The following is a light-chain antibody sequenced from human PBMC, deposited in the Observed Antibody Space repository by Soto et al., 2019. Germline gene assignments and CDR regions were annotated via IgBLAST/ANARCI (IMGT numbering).Light chain of an antibody. Sequence: EIVMTQSPATLSVSPGERATLSCRASQSVRSNLAWYQQKPGQAPRLLIYGASTRATGIPPSCSGSGSGPEFTLTSSSLPSEGVAVYYGQQYNNRPLTFGGGTKVESK. J-gene: IGKJ4*01. CDR3: QQYNNRPLT. V-gene: IGKV3-15*01. CDR2: GAS. CDR1: QSVRSN.